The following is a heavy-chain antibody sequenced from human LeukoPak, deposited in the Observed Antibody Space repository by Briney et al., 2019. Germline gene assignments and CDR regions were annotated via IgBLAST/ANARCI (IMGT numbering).Heavy chain of an antibody. CDR3: TKSFWSGYTYYFDY. Sequence: GGSLRLSCAVSGFTFSDYGMHWVRQAPGKGLEWVAFIRYDGSNEYYVDSVKGRFTVSRDNSKNTLYLQMNSLRAEDTAVYYCTKSFWSGYTYYFDYWGQGTLVTVSS. CDR2: IRYDGSNE. J-gene: IGHJ4*02. CDR1: GFTFSDYG. V-gene: IGHV3-30*02. D-gene: IGHD3-3*01.